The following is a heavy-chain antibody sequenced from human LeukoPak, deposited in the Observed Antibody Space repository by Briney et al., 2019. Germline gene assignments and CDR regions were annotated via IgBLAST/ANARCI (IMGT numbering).Heavy chain of an antibody. D-gene: IGHD5-18*01. CDR2: IKHSGST. V-gene: IGHV4-34*01. J-gene: IGHJ4*02. Sequence: SETLSLTCAVYGGSFSGYYWSWIRQPPGKGLEWIGEIKHSGSTNYNPSLKSRVTISVDTSKNQFSLKLSSVTAADTAAYYCARGGYSYGLDYWGQGTLVTVSS. CDR3: ARGGYSYGLDY. CDR1: GGSFSGYY.